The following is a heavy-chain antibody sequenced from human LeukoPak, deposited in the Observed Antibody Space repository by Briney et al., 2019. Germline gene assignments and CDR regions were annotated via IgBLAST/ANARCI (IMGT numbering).Heavy chain of an antibody. CDR3: AREGRYSSNWYYLDY. Sequence: ASVTVSCKASGYTFATYGISWVRQAPGQGLEWMGWISAYNGNTNYAQKLQGRVTMTTDTSTSTAYMELRSLRSDDTAVYYCAREGRYSSNWYYLDYWGQGTLVTVSS. CDR1: GYTFATYG. CDR2: ISAYNGNT. D-gene: IGHD6-13*01. J-gene: IGHJ4*02. V-gene: IGHV1-18*01.